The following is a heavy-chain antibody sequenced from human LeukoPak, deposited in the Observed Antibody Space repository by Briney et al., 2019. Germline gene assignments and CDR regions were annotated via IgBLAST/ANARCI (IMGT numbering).Heavy chain of an antibody. CDR1: GGSFSGYY. CDR2: INHSGST. D-gene: IGHD2-15*01. CDR3: ARGWWLAPSYYFDY. V-gene: IGHV4-34*01. Sequence: SETLSLTCAVYGGSFSGYYWSWIRQPPGKGLEWIGEINHSGSTNYNPSLKSRVTISVDTSKNQFSLKLSSVTAADTAVYYCARGWWLAPSYYFDYWGQGTLVTVSS. J-gene: IGHJ4*02.